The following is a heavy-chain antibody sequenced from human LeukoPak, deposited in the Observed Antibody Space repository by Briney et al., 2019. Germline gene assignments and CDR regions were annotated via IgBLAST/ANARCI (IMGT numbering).Heavy chain of an antibody. V-gene: IGHV4-30-4*07. CDR2: IYYSGST. Sequence: PSETLSLTCAVSGGSISSGGYSWSWIRQPPGKGLEWIGLIYYSGSTYYNPSFKSRITMSLDTSKNQFSLKLSSVTAADTAVYYCARGSGDWFDPWGQGTLVTVSS. J-gene: IGHJ5*02. CDR3: ARGSGDWFDP. CDR1: GGSISSGGYS.